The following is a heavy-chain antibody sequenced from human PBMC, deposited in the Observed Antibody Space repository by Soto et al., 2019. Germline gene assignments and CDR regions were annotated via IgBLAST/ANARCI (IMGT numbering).Heavy chain of an antibody. D-gene: IGHD3-22*01. CDR3: ATLDDSSGYYLSRLYYFDY. V-gene: IGHV1-24*01. Sequence: ASVKVSCKVSGYTLTELSMHGVVQAALRGRDGMGGFDPEDGETIYAQKFQGRVTMTEDTSTDTAYMELSSLRSEDTAVYYCATLDDSSGYYLSRLYYFDYWGQGTLVTVSS. J-gene: IGHJ4*02. CDR2: FDPEDGET. CDR1: GYTLTELS.